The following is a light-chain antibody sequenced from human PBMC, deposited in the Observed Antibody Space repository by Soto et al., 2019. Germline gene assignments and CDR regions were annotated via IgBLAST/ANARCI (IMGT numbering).Light chain of an antibody. CDR3: QQHGQWPIT. J-gene: IGKJ5*01. CDR2: GIS. CDR1: QSVNSN. V-gene: IGKV3D-15*01. Sequence: IVMTQSPATLSVSTGERATLSCRASQSVNSNYLAWYQQKPGQAPRLLIYGISKRATDIPDRFSGSGSGTEFTLTISSLQPEDFATYYCQQHGQWPITFGQGTLLEN.